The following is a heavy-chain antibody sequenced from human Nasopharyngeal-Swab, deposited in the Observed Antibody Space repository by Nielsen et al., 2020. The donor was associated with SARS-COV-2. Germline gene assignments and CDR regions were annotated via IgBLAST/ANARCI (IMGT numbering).Heavy chain of an antibody. Sequence: SETLSLTCTVSGGSINSGGYYWSWIRQHPGKGLEWIGYIYYSGSTFYNPSLESRVAMSVDTSKNQFSLNLSSVTAADTAVYYCARRNWGLRYWGQGTLVTVSS. J-gene: IGHJ4*02. CDR1: GGSINSGGYY. V-gene: IGHV4-31*03. CDR2: IYYSGST. D-gene: IGHD3-16*01. CDR3: ARRNWGLRY.